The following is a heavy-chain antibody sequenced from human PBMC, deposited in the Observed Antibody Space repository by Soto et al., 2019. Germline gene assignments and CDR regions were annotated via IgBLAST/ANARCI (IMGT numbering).Heavy chain of an antibody. CDR3: ARDPQDPGSRRTFHY. CDR2: INHSGST. D-gene: IGHD3-10*01. V-gene: IGHV4-34*01. J-gene: IGHJ4*02. CDR1: GGAFSVYY. Sequence: HVQLQQWGAGLLKPSETLSLTCAVYGGAFSVYYWSWIRQPPGKGLEWIGEINHSGSTNYDPSLKSRATTSVATSKNQFSLKLSSVTVADTAVYYCARDPQDPGSRRTFHYWGEGMIVTVSS.